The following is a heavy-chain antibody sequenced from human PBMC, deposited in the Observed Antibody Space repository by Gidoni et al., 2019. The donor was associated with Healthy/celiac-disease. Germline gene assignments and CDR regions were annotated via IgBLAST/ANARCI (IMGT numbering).Heavy chain of an antibody. CDR1: GGPFSSYA. J-gene: IGHJ4*02. D-gene: IGHD6-19*01. Sequence: QVQLVQSGAEVKKPGSSVKVSCTASGGPFSSYAISWVRQAPGKGLEWMGGIIPIFGTANYAQKFQGRVTITADESTSTAYMELSSLRSEDTAVYYCARRYSSGWNFDYWGQGTLVTVSS. CDR3: ARRYSSGWNFDY. V-gene: IGHV1-69*01. CDR2: IIPIFGTA.